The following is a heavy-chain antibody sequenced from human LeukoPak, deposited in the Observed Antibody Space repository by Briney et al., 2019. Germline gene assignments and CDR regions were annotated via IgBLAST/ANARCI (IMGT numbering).Heavy chain of an antibody. CDR2: INNDGTAT. Sequence: PGGSLRLSCAASGFTFNFFWTHWVRQVPGKGPVWVSGINNDGTATYYADSVKSRFTISRDNAKNTVYLHMSGLRAEETSVYFCATVSEYWGQGTLVTVSS. V-gene: IGHV3-74*01. CDR1: GFTFNFFW. J-gene: IGHJ4*02. CDR3: ATVSEY.